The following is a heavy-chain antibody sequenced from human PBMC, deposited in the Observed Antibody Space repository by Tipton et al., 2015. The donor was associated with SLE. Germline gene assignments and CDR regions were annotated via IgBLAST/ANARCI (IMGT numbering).Heavy chain of an antibody. CDR3: ARDDADDLISDSSGVPGDC. CDR2: VYYSGHT. J-gene: IGHJ4*02. V-gene: IGHV4-39*07. D-gene: IGHD3-22*01. CDR1: GVSITSSGFY. Sequence: TLSLTCTVSGVSITSSGFYWGWVRQPPGKGLEWIGSVYYSGHTYYNPSLKSRVTISVDTSKNQFSLKLNTVTAADTAVYYCARDDADDLISDSSGVPGDCWGQGTLVTVSS.